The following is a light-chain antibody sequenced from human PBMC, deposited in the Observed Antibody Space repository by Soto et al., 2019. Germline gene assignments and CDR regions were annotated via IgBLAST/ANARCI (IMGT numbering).Light chain of an antibody. Sequence: EIVWTQSAATLSLSPGERATLSCRASQSVSEYLAWYQQKPGQAPRLVIYDASNRATGIPARFSGSVSGTDGTLTISSLEYEDFSVYYCQQRNTWTLTFGGGTKVDIK. J-gene: IGKJ4*01. CDR1: QSVSEY. V-gene: IGKV3-11*01. CDR3: QQRNTWTLT. CDR2: DAS.